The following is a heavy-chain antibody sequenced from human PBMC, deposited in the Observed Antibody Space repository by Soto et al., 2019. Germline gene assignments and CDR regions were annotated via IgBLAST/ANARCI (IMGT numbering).Heavy chain of an antibody. CDR3: ARSACCSGKLWKYFGMDV. CDR1: GFTFSSYS. CDR2: ISSGSSYI. Sequence: EVQLVESGGGLVKPGGSLRLSCAASGFTFSSYSMNWVRQAPGKGLEWVSSISSGSSYIYYADSVKGRVTISRENAKNSLYLQMNSVRVEETAVYYCARSACCSGKLWKYFGMDVWGQGTTVTVSS. J-gene: IGHJ6*02. D-gene: IGHD3-10*02. V-gene: IGHV3-21*06.